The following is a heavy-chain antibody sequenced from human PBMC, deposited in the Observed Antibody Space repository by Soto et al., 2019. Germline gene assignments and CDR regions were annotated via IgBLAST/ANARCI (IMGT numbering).Heavy chain of an antibody. V-gene: IGHV3-9*01. Sequence: EVQLVESGGGLVQPGRSLRLSCAASGFTFDDYAMHWVRQAPGKGLEWVSGISWNSGSIGYADSVKGRFTISRDNAKHSLYLQMNSLRAEDTALYYCAKSIRYCSSTSCYNYWYFDLWGRGTLVTVSS. J-gene: IGHJ2*01. CDR2: ISWNSGSI. CDR3: AKSIRYCSSTSCYNYWYFDL. D-gene: IGHD2-2*01. CDR1: GFTFDDYA.